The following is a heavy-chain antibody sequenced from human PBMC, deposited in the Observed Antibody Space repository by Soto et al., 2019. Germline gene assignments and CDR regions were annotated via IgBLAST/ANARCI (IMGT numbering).Heavy chain of an antibody. CDR2: IIPILNTA. CDR1: GGTFSSYS. J-gene: IGHJ6*02. V-gene: IGHV1-69*01. CDR3: ARVDYDSTYGFYYYGLDV. D-gene: IGHD3-10*01. Sequence: QVHLVQSGAEVKKPGSSVRVSCKTSGGTFSSYSFTWVRQAPGQGLEWMGEIIPILNTANFAQKFQSRVTITADEPTSTVYMYLSSLSPDDTAVYYCARVDYDSTYGFYYYGLDVWGQGTTVTVSS.